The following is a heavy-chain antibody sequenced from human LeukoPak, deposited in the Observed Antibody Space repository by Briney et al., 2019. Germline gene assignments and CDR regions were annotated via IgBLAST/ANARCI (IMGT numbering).Heavy chain of an antibody. Sequence: GGSLRLSCAASGFTFSSYWMHWVRQAPGKGLVWVSRINSDGSSTSYADSVKGRFTISRDNAKNTLYLQMNSLRAEDTAVYYCAREAYYCDSSGYYFVKGRAFDIWGQGTMVTVSS. J-gene: IGHJ3*02. CDR2: INSDGSST. V-gene: IGHV3-74*01. D-gene: IGHD3-22*01. CDR1: GFTFSSYW. CDR3: AREAYYCDSSGYYFVKGRAFDI.